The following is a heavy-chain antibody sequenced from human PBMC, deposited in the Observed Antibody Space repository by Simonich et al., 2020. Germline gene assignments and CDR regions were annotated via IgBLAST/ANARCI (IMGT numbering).Heavy chain of an antibody. CDR1: GFTFSSYE. V-gene: IGHV3-48*03. J-gene: IGHJ4*02. D-gene: IGHD3-9*01. CDR3: ASDGAYDTVVTGAY. Sequence: EVQLVESGGGLVQPGGSLRLSCAASGFTFSSYEMNWVRQAQGRGLRWGSYISSRGSTRYYADSGKGRFTISRDNAKNSLYLQMNSLRAEDTAVYYCASDGAYDTVVTGAYWGQGTLVTVSS. CDR2: ISSRGSTR.